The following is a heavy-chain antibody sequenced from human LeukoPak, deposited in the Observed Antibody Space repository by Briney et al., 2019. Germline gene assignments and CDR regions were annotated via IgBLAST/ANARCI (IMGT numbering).Heavy chain of an antibody. Sequence: GGSLRLSCAASGFTVSSSYMSWGRLAPGTGLELVSVIYSGCSRYYSDSVKGRFTISRDNSKNTLYLQMNSLRAEDTAVYYCAGMGKATVTSSNTTDYWGQGTLVTVSS. CDR2: IYSGCSR. D-gene: IGHD4-17*01. CDR3: AGMGKATVTSSNTTDY. CDR1: GFTVSSSY. J-gene: IGHJ4*02. V-gene: IGHV3-53*01.